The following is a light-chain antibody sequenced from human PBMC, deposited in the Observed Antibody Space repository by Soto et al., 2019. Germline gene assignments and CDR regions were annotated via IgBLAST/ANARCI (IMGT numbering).Light chain of an antibody. CDR1: QSVSSK. V-gene: IGKV3-15*01. CDR3: QQYQSWPLT. J-gene: IGKJ4*01. CDR2: GAS. Sequence: EIVMTQSPATLSVSPGEGATLSCRASQSVSSKLAWYQQKPGQAPRLLIYGASARATGIPARFSASGSETEFTLTISSLQSEDFAVYYCQQYQSWPLTFGGGTKVDI.